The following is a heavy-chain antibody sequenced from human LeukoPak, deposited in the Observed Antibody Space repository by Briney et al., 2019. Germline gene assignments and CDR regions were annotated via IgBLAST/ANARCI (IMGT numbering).Heavy chain of an antibody. Sequence: ASVKVSCKASGYMFTIYGISWVRQAPGQGVEWMGWISVHNGNTKYAQKFQGRVTMTTDTSTSTAYMELRSLRSDDTAMYYCARARNPLDYYYYMDVWGKGTTVTVSS. V-gene: IGHV1-18*01. J-gene: IGHJ6*03. CDR3: ARARNPLDYYYYMDV. CDR1: GYMFTIYG. CDR2: ISVHNGNT.